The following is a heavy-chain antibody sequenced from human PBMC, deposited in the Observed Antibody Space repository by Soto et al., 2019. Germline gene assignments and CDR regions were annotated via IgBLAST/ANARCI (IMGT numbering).Heavy chain of an antibody. CDR3: ARTPGSYSGYVYFDY. Sequence: ASVKVSCKASGYTFTSYGISWVRQAPGQGLEWMGWISAYNGNTNYAQKLQGRVTMTTDTSTSTAYMELRSLRSDDTAVYYCARTPGSYSGYVYFDYWGQGTLVTVSS. CDR1: GYTFTSYG. D-gene: IGHD5-12*01. J-gene: IGHJ4*02. V-gene: IGHV1-18*01. CDR2: ISAYNGNT.